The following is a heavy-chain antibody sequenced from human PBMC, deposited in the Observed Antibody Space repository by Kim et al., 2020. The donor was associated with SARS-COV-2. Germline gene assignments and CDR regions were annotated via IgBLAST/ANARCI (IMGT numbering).Heavy chain of an antibody. CDR1: GGSISSSSYY. CDR3: ARQNGDGDLYGVQGY. V-gene: IGHV4-39*01. J-gene: IGHJ4*02. Sequence: SETLSLTCTVSGGSISSSSYYWGWIRQPPGKGLEWIGSIYYSGSTYYNPSLKSRVTISVDTSKNQFSLKLSSVTAADTAVYYCARQNGDGDLYGVQGYWGQGTMVTVSS. CDR2: IYYSGST. D-gene: IGHD4-17*01.